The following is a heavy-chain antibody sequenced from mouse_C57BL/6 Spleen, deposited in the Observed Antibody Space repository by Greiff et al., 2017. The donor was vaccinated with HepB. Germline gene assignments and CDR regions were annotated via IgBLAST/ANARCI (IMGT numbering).Heavy chain of an antibody. CDR3: ARDSNYVRGGMDY. Sequence: VQGVESGAELVKPGASVKLSCKASGYTFTDYYLNWVKQRPGQGLEWIARLYPGSGNTYYNEKFKGKATLTAEKSSSTAYMQLSSLTSEDSAVYFCARDSNYVRGGMDYWGQGTSVTVSS. CDR2: LYPGSGNT. J-gene: IGHJ4*01. D-gene: IGHD2-5*01. CDR1: GYTFTDYY. V-gene: IGHV1-76*01.